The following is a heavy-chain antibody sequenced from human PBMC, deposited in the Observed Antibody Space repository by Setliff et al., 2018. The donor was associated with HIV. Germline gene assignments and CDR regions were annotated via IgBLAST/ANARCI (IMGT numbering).Heavy chain of an antibody. D-gene: IGHD3-22*01. Sequence: SVKVSCKASGGSFSSYAISWVRQAPGQGLEWMGGIIPIFGTAKYAQKFQGRVTITTDESTSTAYMELSSLGSEDTAVYYCARAAYGYDSSGYFFDYWGQGTLVTVSS. CDR1: GGSFSSYA. J-gene: IGHJ4*02. V-gene: IGHV1-69*05. CDR3: ARAAYGYDSSGYFFDY. CDR2: IIPIFGTA.